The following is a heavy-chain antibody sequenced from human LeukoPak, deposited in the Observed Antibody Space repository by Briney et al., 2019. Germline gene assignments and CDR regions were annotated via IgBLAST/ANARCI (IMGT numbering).Heavy chain of an antibody. D-gene: IGHD3-22*01. CDR2: IIPIFGTA. J-gene: IGHJ4*02. CDR3: AITYYYDSSGYFYGDY. CDR1: GGTFSSYA. Sequence: SVKVSCKASGGTFSSYAISWVRQAPGQGLEWMGEIIPIFGTANYAQKFQGRVTITADESTSTAYMELSSLRSEDTAVYYCAITYYYDSSGYFYGDYWGQGTLVTVSS. V-gene: IGHV1-69*01.